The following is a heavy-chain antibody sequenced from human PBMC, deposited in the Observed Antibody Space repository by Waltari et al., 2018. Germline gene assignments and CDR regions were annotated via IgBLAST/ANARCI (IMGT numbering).Heavy chain of an antibody. D-gene: IGHD4-17*01. V-gene: IGHV1-2*06. CDR1: GYTFTGYY. Sequence: QVHLVQSGAEVKKPGASVKVSCKASGYTFTGYYIQWVRRATGQGLEWRVRINPKRGDTNYAQKFQGRFTLTRDTSINTAYMELSSLKSDDTAVYYCARDLGSDYGNRDYWGQGTMVTVST. J-gene: IGHJ3*01. CDR3: ARDLGSDYGNRDY. CDR2: INPKRGDT.